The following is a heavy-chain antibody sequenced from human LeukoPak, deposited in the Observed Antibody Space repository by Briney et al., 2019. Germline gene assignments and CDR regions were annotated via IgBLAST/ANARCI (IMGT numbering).Heavy chain of an antibody. CDR2: FGTRSTSV. Sequence: GGSLRLSCAASGFTFSSYGMHWVRQAPGKGLEWVSSFGTRSTSVYHAGSVKGRFAISRDNAKNSLYLQMNSLRAEDTALYYCAREVSEGFDFWGQGTLVTVSS. V-gene: IGHV3-21*01. CDR3: AREVSEGFDF. CDR1: GFTFSSYG. J-gene: IGHJ4*02. D-gene: IGHD3-22*01.